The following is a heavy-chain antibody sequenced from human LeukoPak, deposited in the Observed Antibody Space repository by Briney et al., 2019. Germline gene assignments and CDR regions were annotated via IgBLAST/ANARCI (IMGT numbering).Heavy chain of an antibody. CDR1: GGSISSSSYY. D-gene: IGHD2-2*01. CDR2: IYYSGST. CDR3: ARGLIPAASYFDY. J-gene: IGHJ4*02. Sequence: SETLSLTCTVSGGSISSSSYYWDWIRQPPGKGLEWIGSIYYSGSTYYNPSLKSRVTISVDTSKSQFSLKLSSVTAADTAVYYCARGLIPAASYFDYWGQGTLVTVSS. V-gene: IGHV4-39*01.